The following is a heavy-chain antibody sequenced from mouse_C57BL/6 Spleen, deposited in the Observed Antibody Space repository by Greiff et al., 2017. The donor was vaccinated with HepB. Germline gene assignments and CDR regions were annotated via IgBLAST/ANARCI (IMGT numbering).Heavy chain of an antibody. CDR3: ARDGNYSNWYFDV. J-gene: IGHJ1*03. CDR2: IYPGDGDT. Sequence: VQLQQSGPELVKPGASVKISCKASGYAFSSSWMNWVKQRPGKGLEWIGRIYPGDGDTNYNGKFKGKATLTADKSSSTAYMQLSSLTSEDSAVYFCARDGNYSNWYFDVWGTGTTVTVSS. V-gene: IGHV1-82*01. CDR1: GYAFSSSW. D-gene: IGHD2-1*01.